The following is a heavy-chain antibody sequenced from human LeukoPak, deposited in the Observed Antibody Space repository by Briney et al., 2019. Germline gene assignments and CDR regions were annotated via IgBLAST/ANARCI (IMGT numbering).Heavy chain of an antibody. CDR1: GFTFSSYA. CDR3: AKEGHYDFWSGYYIYYYYYGMDV. V-gene: IGHV3-23*01. D-gene: IGHD3-3*01. Sequence: GGSLRLSCAASGFTFSSYAMSWVRQAPGKGLEWVSAISGSGGSTYYADSVKGRFTISRDNSKNTLYLQMNSLRAEDTAVYYCAKEGHYDFWSGYYIYYYYYGMDVWGQGTTVTVSS. CDR2: ISGSGGST. J-gene: IGHJ6*02.